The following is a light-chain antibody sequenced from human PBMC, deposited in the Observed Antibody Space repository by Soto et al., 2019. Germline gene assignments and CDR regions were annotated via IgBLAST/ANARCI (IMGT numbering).Light chain of an antibody. Sequence: EIVLTQSPGTLSLSPGERATLSCRASQSVSSSYLAGYQQKPGQAPRLLIYGASSRATGIPDRFSGSGSGTDFTLTISRLEPEDFAVYYCQQYDSSQVTCGPGTKVDIK. V-gene: IGKV3-20*01. CDR1: QSVSSSY. J-gene: IGKJ3*01. CDR2: GAS. CDR3: QQYDSSQVT.